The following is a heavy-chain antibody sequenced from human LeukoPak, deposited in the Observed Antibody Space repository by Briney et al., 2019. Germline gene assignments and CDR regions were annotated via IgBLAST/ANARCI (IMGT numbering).Heavy chain of an antibody. CDR3: SRALEV. V-gene: IGHV3-7*01. J-gene: IGHJ6*04. CDR2: IKQDGSEK. Sequence: GGSLRLSCELCGFIFGTYWMDWVRQAPGRGLEWVANIKQDGSEKYFLDSVKGRFTISRDNAKNSLYLQMNSLRAEDTAVCYCSRALEVWGKGTTVTVSS. CDR1: GFIFGTYW.